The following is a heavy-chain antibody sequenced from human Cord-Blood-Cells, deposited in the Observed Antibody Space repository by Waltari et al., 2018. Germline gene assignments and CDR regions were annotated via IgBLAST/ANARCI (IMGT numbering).Heavy chain of an antibody. Sequence: QVQLVESGGGVVQPGRSLRLSCAASGFTFSSYGMHWVRQAPGKGLEWVAVISYDGSNKYYADSVKGRFTISRDNSKNTLYLQMNSLRADDTAVYYCAKHKGDYDAFDIWGQGTMVTVSS. CDR3: AKHKGDYDAFDI. J-gene: IGHJ3*02. CDR2: ISYDGSNK. D-gene: IGHD4-17*01. CDR1: GFTFSSYG. V-gene: IGHV3-30*18.